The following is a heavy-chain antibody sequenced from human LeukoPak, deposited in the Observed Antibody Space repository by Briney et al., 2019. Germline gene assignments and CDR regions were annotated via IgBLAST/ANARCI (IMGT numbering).Heavy chain of an antibody. V-gene: IGHV4-59*01. CDR2: IYYSGST. D-gene: IGHD6-19*01. J-gene: IGHJ4*02. Sequence: PSETLSLTCTVSGGSISSYYWSWIRQPPGKGLEWIGYIYYSGSTNYNPSLKSRVTISVDTSKNQFSLKLSSVTAADTAVYYCARVGYSSGWYGVWGEYYFDYWGQGTLVTVSS. CDR1: GGSISSYY. CDR3: ARVGYSSGWYGVWGEYYFDY.